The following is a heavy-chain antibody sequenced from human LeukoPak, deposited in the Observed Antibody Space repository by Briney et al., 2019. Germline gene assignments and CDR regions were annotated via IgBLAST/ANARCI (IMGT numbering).Heavy chain of an antibody. CDR2: ISYDGSNK. J-gene: IGHJ4*02. CDR3: AKDAAAATVNFDY. CDR1: GFTFSSYG. V-gene: IGHV3-30*18. D-gene: IGHD6-13*01. Sequence: PGTSLRLSCAASGFTFSSYGMHWVRQAPGKGLEWVAVISYDGSNKYYADSVKGRFTISRDNSKNTLYLQMNSLRAEDTAVYYCAKDAAAATVNFDYWGQGTLVTVSS.